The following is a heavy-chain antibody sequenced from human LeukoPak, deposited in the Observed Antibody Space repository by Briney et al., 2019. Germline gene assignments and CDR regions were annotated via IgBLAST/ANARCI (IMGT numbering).Heavy chain of an antibody. CDR1: GVSITDYY. CDR3: ASTPLSDLDI. V-gene: IGHV4-59*01. Sequence: SETLSLTCSVTGVSITDYYWSWIRQPPGKGLEWIGYIYYKGYTNYSPSLKSRVTISMDTSKSQFSLKLRSVTAADMAVYYCASTPLSDLDIWGQGTMVIVSS. J-gene: IGHJ3*02. CDR2: IYYKGYT.